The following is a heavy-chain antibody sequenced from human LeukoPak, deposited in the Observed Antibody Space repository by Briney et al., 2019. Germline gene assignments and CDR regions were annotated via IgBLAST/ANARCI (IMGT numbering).Heavy chain of an antibody. CDR1: GVSISGYY. CDR3: AREEGGYSYGGYWYFDL. J-gene: IGHJ2*01. CDR2: IYYSGST. D-gene: IGHD5-18*01. Sequence: SETLSLTCTVSGVSISGYYWSWVRQPPGKGLEWIGYIYYSGSTNYNPSLKSRVTISVDTSKNQFSLKLSSVTAADTAVYYCAREEGGYSYGGYWYFDLWGRGTLVTVSS. V-gene: IGHV4-59*01.